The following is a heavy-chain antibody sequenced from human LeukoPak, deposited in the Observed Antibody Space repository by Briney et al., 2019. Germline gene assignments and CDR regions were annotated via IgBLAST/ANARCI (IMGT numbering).Heavy chain of an antibody. V-gene: IGHV4-34*01. CDR1: GGSFSGYY. J-gene: IGHJ4*02. CDR3: ARGGPPLGVVVPAATTFDY. CDR2: INHSRST. Sequence: SETLSLTCAVYGGSFSGYYWSWIRQPPGKGLEWIGEINHSRSTNYNPSLKSRVTISVDTSKNQFSLKLSSVTAADTAVYYCARGGPPLGVVVPAATTFDYWGQGTLVTVSS. D-gene: IGHD2-2*01.